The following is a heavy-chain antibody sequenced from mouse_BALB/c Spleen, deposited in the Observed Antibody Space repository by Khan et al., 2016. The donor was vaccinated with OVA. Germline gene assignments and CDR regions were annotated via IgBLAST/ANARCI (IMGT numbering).Heavy chain of an antibody. CDR1: GYTLTSYW. CDR3: ARLLINFDY. D-gene: IGHD2-1*01. Sequence: QVQLQQSGAELVNPGASVNLSCKASGYTLTSYWMHWVKQRPGQGLEWIGEINPSNGRTNYNETFKSKATLTVDKSSSTAYMQLSSPTSEDSVVYYCARLLINFDYWGQGTTLTVSS. CDR2: INPSNGRT. J-gene: IGHJ2*01. V-gene: IGHV1S81*02.